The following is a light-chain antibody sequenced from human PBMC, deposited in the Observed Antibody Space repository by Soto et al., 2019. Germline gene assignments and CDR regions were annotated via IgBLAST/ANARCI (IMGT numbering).Light chain of an antibody. CDR2: GAS. J-gene: IGKJ2*01. CDR1: QSVISSY. Sequence: EIVLTQSPGALSLSPGERATLSCRASQSVISSYLAWYQQKPGQAPRLLIYGASSRATGIPDRFSGSGSGTDFTLTISRPEPEDFAVYYCQQYGSSPYNFGQGTKLEIK. CDR3: QQYGSSPYN. V-gene: IGKV3-20*01.